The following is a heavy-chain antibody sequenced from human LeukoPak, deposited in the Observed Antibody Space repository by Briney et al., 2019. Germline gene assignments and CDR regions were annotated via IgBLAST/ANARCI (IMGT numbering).Heavy chain of an antibody. CDR1: GFTFSRYD. Sequence: GGSLRLSCAASGFTFSRYDMNWVRHATGKGLEWVSAIGTGGETYYPGSVKGRLTISRENTENKLSLQKKNRRTEDKAVYYCAKIGHGSGSYYLAPVDYWGQGMLVTVSS. CDR2: IGTGGET. CDR3: AKIGHGSGSYYLAPVDY. V-gene: IGHV3-13*04. J-gene: IGHJ4*02. D-gene: IGHD3-10*01.